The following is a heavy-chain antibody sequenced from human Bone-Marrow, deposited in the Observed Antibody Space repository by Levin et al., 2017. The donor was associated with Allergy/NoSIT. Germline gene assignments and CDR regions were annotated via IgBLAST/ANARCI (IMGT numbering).Heavy chain of an antibody. D-gene: IGHD1-26*01. Sequence: ASVKVSCQCSGYKFSKYWIAWVRQKPGQGLEWMGIMYPADSHTRYRPSFQGQVTISADKSISTAYLQWTSLTASDTATYSCARKGGEGGTWEYEAFDVWGQGTILTVSS. CDR1: GYKFSKYW. J-gene: IGHJ3*01. CDR2: MYPADSHT. V-gene: IGHV5-51*01. CDR3: ARKGGEGGTWEYEAFDV.